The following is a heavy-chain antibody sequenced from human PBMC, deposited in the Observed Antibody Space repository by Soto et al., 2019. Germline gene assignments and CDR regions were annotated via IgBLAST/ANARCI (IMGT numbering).Heavy chain of an antibody. D-gene: IGHD6-19*01. J-gene: IGHJ6*02. CDR2: IYSGGST. Sequence: GGSLRLSCAAPGFTVSSNYMSWVRQAPGKGLEWVSVIYSGGSTYYADSVKGRFTISRDNSKNTLYLQMNSLRAEDTAVYYCARVNGWDYYYGMDVWGQGTTVTVSS. CDR3: ARVNGWDYYYGMDV. V-gene: IGHV3-53*01. CDR1: GFTVSSNY.